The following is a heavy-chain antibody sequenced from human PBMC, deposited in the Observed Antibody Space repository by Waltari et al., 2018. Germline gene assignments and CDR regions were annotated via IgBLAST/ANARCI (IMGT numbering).Heavy chain of an antibody. D-gene: IGHD3-16*02. V-gene: IGHV4-34*01. CDR1: GGSFSGYY. Sequence: QVQLQQWGAGLLKPSETLSLTCAVYGGSFSGYYWSWIRQPPGKGLEWIGEINHSGSTNYHPSLKSRVTISVDTSKNQFSRKLSSVTAADTAVYYCARGRLPLGELSFRSRTFDYWGQGTLVTVSS. CDR3: ARGRLPLGELSFRSRTFDY. CDR2: INHSGST. J-gene: IGHJ4*02.